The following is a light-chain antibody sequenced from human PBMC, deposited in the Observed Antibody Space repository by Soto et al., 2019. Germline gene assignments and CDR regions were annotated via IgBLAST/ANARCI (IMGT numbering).Light chain of an antibody. CDR1: QSISNW. CDR2: KAS. J-gene: IGKJ2*01. V-gene: IGKV1-5*03. CDR3: QQYNSYPYT. Sequence: DIQMTQSPSTLSASVRDRVSITCRASQSISNWLAWYQQKPGKAPKLLMYKASDLESGVPSRFRGSGSGTEFTLTISSLQPDDVATYYFQQYNSYPYTFGQGTRLDLK.